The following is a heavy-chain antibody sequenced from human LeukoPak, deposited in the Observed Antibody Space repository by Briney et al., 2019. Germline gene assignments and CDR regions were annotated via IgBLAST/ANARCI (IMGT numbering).Heavy chain of an antibody. CDR1: GGSISSSNW. V-gene: IGHV4-4*02. D-gene: IGHD6-13*01. J-gene: IGHJ4*02. CDR3: ARVGSSSWYGLFDY. CDR2: IYHSGST. Sequence: SETLSLTCAVSGGSISSSNWWSWVRQPPGKGLEWIGEIYHSGSTNYNPSLKSRVTISVDKSKNQFSLKLSSVTAADTAAYYCARVGSSSWYGLFDYWGQGTLVTVSS.